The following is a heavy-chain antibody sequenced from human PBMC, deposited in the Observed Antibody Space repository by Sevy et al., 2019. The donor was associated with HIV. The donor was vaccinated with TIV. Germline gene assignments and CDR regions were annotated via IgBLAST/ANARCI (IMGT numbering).Heavy chain of an antibody. J-gene: IGHJ6*02. CDR1: GYTFTDYY. Sequence: ASVKVSCKASGYTFTDYYIHWERQAPGRGLEWMGWINANGVGTHFAQKFQGRVTMTRDLSISTAYMDLRRLTSDDTAVYYCARKGEALSPSYGMDVWGLGTTVTVSS. CDR3: ARKGEALSPSYGMDV. CDR2: INANGVGT. V-gene: IGHV1-2*02. D-gene: IGHD3-16*01.